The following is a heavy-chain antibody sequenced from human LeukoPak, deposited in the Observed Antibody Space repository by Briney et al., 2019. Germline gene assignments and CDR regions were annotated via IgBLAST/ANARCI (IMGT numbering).Heavy chain of an antibody. D-gene: IGHD5-24*01. CDR3: ARARRDGYNSVGFQH. CDR1: GFTFSSYG. Sequence: GGTLRLSCAASGFTFSSYGMSWVRQAPGKGLEWVSIIYSGGDTYYADSVKSRFTISRDTSKNTLYLQMNSLRAEDTAVYYCARARRDGYNSVGFQHWGQGTLVTVSS. V-gene: IGHV3-53*01. J-gene: IGHJ1*01. CDR2: IYSGGDT.